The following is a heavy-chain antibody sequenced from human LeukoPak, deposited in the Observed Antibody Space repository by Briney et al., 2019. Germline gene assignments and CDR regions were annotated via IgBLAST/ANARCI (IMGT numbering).Heavy chain of an antibody. Sequence: GGSLRLSCAASGFSFGDSGMLWVRQAPGKGLEGVAVISYDGSNKYYADSVKGRFTISRDNSKNTLYLQMNSLRAEDTAVYYCARDLWSSWSTPEAHYYYGMDVWGQGTTVTVSS. J-gene: IGHJ6*02. D-gene: IGHD6-13*01. CDR2: ISYDGSNK. V-gene: IGHV3-30*19. CDR3: ARDLWSSWSTPEAHYYYGMDV. CDR1: GFSFGDSG.